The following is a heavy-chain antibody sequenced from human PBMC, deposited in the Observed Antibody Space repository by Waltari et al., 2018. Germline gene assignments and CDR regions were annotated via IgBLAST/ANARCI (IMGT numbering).Heavy chain of an antibody. CDR1: GGTFSSYA. D-gene: IGHD2-8*02. CDR2: ISPIFGTA. CDR3: ARDRGLVVYAPFDY. J-gene: IGHJ4*02. Sequence: QVQLVQSGAEVKKPGSSVKVSCKASGGTFSSYAISWVRQAPGQGLEWMGRISPIFGTANYAQKFQGRVTSTADKSTSTAYMELSSLRSEDTAVYYCARDRGLVVYAPFDYWGQGTLVTVSS. V-gene: IGHV1-69*08.